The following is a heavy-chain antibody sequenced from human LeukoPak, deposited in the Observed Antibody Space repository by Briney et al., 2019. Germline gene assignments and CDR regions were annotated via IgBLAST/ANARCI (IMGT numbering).Heavy chain of an antibody. CDR3: ARDDAVAGSRGINY. D-gene: IGHD6-19*01. V-gene: IGHV4-59*01. Sequence: PSETLSLTCAVYGGSFSGYYWSWIRQPPGKGLEWIGYIYYSGSTNYNPSLKSRVTISVDTSKNQFSLKLSSMTAADTAVYYCARDDAVAGSRGINYWGQGTLVTVSS. J-gene: IGHJ4*02. CDR1: GGSFSGYY. CDR2: IYYSGST.